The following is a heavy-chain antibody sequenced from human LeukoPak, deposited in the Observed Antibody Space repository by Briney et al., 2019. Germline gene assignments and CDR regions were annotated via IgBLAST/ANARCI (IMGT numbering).Heavy chain of an antibody. J-gene: IGHJ2*01. CDR1: HDSFTSDY. Sequence: SETLSLTCTVSHDSFTSDYWSWIRQSPGKGLEWIGYISYSGETKYSPSLKRRVTISGDRSKNKFSLKMTSVTAADTAVYFCAKSHPAVTTTDWYFDLWGRGTLVTVSS. CDR3: AKSHPAVTTTDWYFDL. CDR2: ISYSGET. V-gene: IGHV4-59*01. D-gene: IGHD4-17*01.